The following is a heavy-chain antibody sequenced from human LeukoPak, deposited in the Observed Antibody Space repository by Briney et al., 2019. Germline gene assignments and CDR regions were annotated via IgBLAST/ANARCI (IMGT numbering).Heavy chain of an antibody. V-gene: IGHV3-48*04. CDR2: IGISSGNT. D-gene: IGHD1-1*01. Sequence: RGSLRLSCTASGFPFRDYSMNWVRQAPGKGLEWISYIGISSGNTKYADSVKGRFTISADNARNSLYLQMNSLRVEDTAVYYCARDHNYAFDNWGQGTLVSVSS. J-gene: IGHJ4*02. CDR1: GFPFRDYS. CDR3: ARDHNYAFDN.